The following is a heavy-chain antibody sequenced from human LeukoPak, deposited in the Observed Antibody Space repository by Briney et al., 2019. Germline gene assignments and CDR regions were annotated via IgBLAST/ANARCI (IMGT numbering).Heavy chain of an antibody. CDR2: IYYSGST. CDR1: GGSISNYY. CDR3: ARDGAVAGPSSMDV. D-gene: IGHD6-19*01. Sequence: PSETLSLTCTVSGGSISNYYWSWIRQPPGEGLEWIGYIYYSGSTNYNPSLKSRVTISVDTSKNQFSLKLSSVTAADTAVYYCARDGAVAGPSSMDVWGKGTTVTVSS. V-gene: IGHV4-59*01. J-gene: IGHJ6*03.